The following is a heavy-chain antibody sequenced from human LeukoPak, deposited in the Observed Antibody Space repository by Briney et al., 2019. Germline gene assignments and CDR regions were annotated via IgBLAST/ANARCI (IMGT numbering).Heavy chain of an antibody. V-gene: IGHV3-30*02. Sequence: GGSLRLSCAASGFTFSNYVMHWVRQAPGKGLEWVAFIRYDGSNKDYADSVKGRFTISRDNSKNTLYLQMNSLRAEDTAVYYCAKSYRDTVVVPSAANYWGQGTLVTVSS. D-gene: IGHD2-2*01. CDR3: AKSYRDTVVVPSAANY. CDR1: GFTFSNYV. J-gene: IGHJ4*02. CDR2: IRYDGSNK.